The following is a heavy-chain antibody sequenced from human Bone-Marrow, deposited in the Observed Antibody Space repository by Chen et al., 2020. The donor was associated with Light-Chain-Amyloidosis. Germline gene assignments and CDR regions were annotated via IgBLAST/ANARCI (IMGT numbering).Heavy chain of an antibody. J-gene: IGHJ6*03. CDR1: GFTFSSYV. Sequence: EVQLLESGGGLVQPGGSLRLSCAASGFTFSSYVMSWVRQAPGKGLEWVSAISGSGGSTYYADSVKGRFTISRDNSKNTLYLQMNSLRAEDTAVYYCAKVPPTVTTVIYYYMDVWGKGTTVTVSS. D-gene: IGHD4-17*01. CDR3: AKVPPTVTTVIYYYMDV. V-gene: IGHV3-23*01. CDR2: ISGSGGST.